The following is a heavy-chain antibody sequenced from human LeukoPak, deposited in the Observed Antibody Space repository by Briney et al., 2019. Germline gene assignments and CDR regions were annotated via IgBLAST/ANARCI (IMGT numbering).Heavy chain of an antibody. V-gene: IGHV4-59*08. D-gene: IGHD3-10*01. CDR1: GGSISSYY. J-gene: IGHJ5*02. CDR2: IYCSGST. CDR3: ARLGPQYYYGSGSPERFDP. Sequence: SETLSLTCTVSGGSISSYYWSWIRQPPGKGLEWVGYIYCSGSTNYNPSLKSRVTISVDTSKNQFSLKLSSVTAADTAVYYCARLGPQYYYGSGSPERFDPWGQGTLVTVSS.